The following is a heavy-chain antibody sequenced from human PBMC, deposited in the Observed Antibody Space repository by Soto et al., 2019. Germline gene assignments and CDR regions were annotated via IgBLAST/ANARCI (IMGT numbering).Heavy chain of an antibody. V-gene: IGHV1-18*01. J-gene: IGHJ6*02. Sequence: ASVKVSCKASGYTFTSYGISWVRQAPGQGLEWMGWISAYNGNTNYAQKLQGRVTMTTDTSTSTAYMELRSLRSDDTAVYYCARDQKGIQLWLFGYYGMDVWGQGTTVTVSS. D-gene: IGHD5-18*01. CDR2: ISAYNGNT. CDR1: GYTFTSYG. CDR3: ARDQKGIQLWLFGYYGMDV.